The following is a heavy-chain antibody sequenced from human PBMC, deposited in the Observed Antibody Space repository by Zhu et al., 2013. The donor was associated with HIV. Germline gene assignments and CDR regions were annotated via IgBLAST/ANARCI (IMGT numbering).Heavy chain of an antibody. CDR3: AKVKPPWSTVTTYYFDY. J-gene: IGHJ4*02. V-gene: IGHV3-23*01. Sequence: VQLLESGGGLVHPGGSLKLSCAASGFIFSSCAMTWVRQAPGKGLEWVARINSDGSISGDGMTTHYADSVRGRFTISRDGSRNTVFLQMNSLRAEDTAVYYCAKVKPPWSTVTTYYFDYWGQGTLVTVSS. CDR2: ISGDGMTT. CDR1: GFIFSSCA. D-gene: IGHD4-17*01.